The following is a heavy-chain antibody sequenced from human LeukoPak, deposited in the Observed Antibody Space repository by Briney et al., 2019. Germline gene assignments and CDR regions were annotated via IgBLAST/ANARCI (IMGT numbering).Heavy chain of an antibody. D-gene: IGHD3-22*01. V-gene: IGHV3-21*01. CDR3: ARAKSDSSGYYYAPYYYYYMDV. CDR1: GFIFRNYV. Sequence: GGSLRLSCAASGFIFRNYVVAWVRQAPGKGLEWVSSISSSSSYIYYADSVKGRFTISRDNAKNSLYLQMNSLRAEDTAVYYCARAKSDSSGYYYAPYYYYYMDVWGKGTTVTVSS. CDR2: ISSSSSYI. J-gene: IGHJ6*03.